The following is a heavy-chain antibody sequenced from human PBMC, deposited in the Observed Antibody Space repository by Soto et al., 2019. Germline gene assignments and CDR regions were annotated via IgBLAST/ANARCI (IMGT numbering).Heavy chain of an antibody. CDR3: AKGRQVAGTVGVGYYYYYGMGV. V-gene: IGHV3-30*18. D-gene: IGHD6-19*01. CDR1: GFTFSSYG. J-gene: IGHJ6*01. CDR2: ISYDGSNK. Sequence: QVQLVESGGGVVQPGRSLRLSCAASGFTFSSYGMHWVRQAPGKGLEWVAVISYDGSNKYYADSVKGRFTISRDNSKNTLYLQMNSLRAEDTAVYYCAKGRQVAGTVGVGYYYYYGMGVWGQGTTVTVSS.